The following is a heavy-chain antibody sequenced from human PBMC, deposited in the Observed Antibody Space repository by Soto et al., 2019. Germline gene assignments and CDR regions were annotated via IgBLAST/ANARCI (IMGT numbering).Heavy chain of an antibody. V-gene: IGHV1-8*01. CDR2: MNPNGGNT. CDR3: ARWDIAVAGLDY. Sequence: ASVKVSCKASGYTFTSYDINWVRQATGQGLEWMGRMNPNGGNTSYAQKFQGRVTMTRDTSISTVYMELSSLRSEDTAVYYCARWDIAVAGLDYWGQGTLVTVSS. J-gene: IGHJ4*02. D-gene: IGHD6-19*01. CDR1: GYTFTSYD.